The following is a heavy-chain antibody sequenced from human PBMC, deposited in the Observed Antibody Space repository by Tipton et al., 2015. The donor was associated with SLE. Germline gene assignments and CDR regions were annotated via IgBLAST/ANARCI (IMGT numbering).Heavy chain of an antibody. D-gene: IGHD6-13*01. CDR2: IYYSGST. CDR1: GFTLSTYA. V-gene: IGHV4-59*01. Sequence: SGFTLSTYAMTWIRQAPGKGLEWIGYIYYSGSTNYNPSLKSRVTISVDTSKNQFSLKLNSVTAADTAVYYCARSAGYSSSWAHFDYWGQGTLVTVSS. J-gene: IGHJ4*02. CDR3: ARSAGYSSSWAHFDY.